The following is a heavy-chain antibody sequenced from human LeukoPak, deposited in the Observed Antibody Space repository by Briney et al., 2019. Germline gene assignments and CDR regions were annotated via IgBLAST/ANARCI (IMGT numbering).Heavy chain of an antibody. J-gene: IGHJ4*02. D-gene: IGHD3-22*01. CDR2: FDPEDGET. V-gene: IGHV1-24*01. CDR3: ATGAHSSPYYYDSSGFQQDY. CDR1: GYTLTELS. Sequence: ASVKVSCKVSGYTLTELSMHWVRQAPGKGLEWMGGFDPEDGETIYAQKFQGRVTMTEDTSTDTAYMELSSLRSEDTAVYYCATGAHSSPYYYDSSGFQQDYWGQGTLVTVSS.